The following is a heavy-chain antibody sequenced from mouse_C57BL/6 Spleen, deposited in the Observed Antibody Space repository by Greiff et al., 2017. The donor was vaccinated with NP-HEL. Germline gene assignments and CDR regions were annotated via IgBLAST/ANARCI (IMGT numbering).Heavy chain of an antibody. CDR3: ARSRDYGSGYFDV. CDR2: IYPRSGNT. Sequence: SGAELARPGASVKLSCKASGYTFTSYGISWVKQRTGQGLEWIGEIYPRSGNTYYNEKFKGKATLTADKSSSTAYMELRSLTSEDSAVYFCARSRDYGSGYFDVWGTGTTVTVSS. J-gene: IGHJ1*03. D-gene: IGHD1-1*01. V-gene: IGHV1-81*01. CDR1: GYTFTSYG.